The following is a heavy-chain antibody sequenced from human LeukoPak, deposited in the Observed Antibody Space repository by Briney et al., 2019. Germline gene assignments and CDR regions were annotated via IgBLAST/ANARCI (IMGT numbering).Heavy chain of an antibody. CDR3: AKAGVISGWDY. Sequence: GGSLRLSCAASGFTLSNYPMGWVRQAPVKGLEWLSAIGEEKSGSWTKSADSVKGRLTISRDNSENTLYLQMDSLTVEDTAVYYCAKAGVISGWDYWGQGVLVTVSS. CDR1: GFTLSNYP. D-gene: IGHD3-3*02. J-gene: IGHJ4*02. CDR2: IGEEKSGSWT. V-gene: IGHV3-23*01.